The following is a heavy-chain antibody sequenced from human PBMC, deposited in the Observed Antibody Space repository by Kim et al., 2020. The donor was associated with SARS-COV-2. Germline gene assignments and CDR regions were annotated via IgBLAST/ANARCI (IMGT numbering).Heavy chain of an antibody. D-gene: IGHD3-22*01. CDR2: IIPILGIA. J-gene: IGHJ4*02. Sequence: SVKVSCKASGGTFSSYTISWVRQAPGQGLEWMGRIIPILGIANYAQKFQGRVTITADKSTSTAYMELSSLRSEDTAVYYCAEEGRTYYYDSSGYHRASRVDYWGQGTLVTVSS. CDR3: AEEGRTYYYDSSGYHRASRVDY. V-gene: IGHV1-69*02. CDR1: GGTFSSYT.